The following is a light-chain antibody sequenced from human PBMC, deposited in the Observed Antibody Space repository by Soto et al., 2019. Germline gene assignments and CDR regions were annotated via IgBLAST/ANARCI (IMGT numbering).Light chain of an antibody. J-gene: IGLJ2*01. V-gene: IGLV1-44*01. Sequence: QSVLTQPPSASGTPGQRVTISCSGTTSNIATNNVNWYQHLPGTAPKLPIYANQYRPSGVPDRFSGSKSGSSASLAISGLQSEDEADYFCASWDDDLRGPLFGGGTQLTVL. CDR3: ASWDDDLRGPL. CDR1: TSNIATNN. CDR2: ANQ.